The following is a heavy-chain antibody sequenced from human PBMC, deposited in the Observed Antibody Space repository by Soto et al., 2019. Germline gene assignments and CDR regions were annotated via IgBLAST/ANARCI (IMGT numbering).Heavy chain of an antibody. Sequence: PGESLKISCTTSTFVFSVYALHWVRQAPGKGLEWVALISHDGTNKYYADSVKGRFSISRDNSKDTLYLQMNSLRPEDTAVYFCARDKDHHEFWGGTLDSWGLGTLVTVSS. V-gene: IGHV3-30-3*01. D-gene: IGHD3-3*01. CDR2: ISHDGTNK. CDR1: TFVFSVYA. J-gene: IGHJ4*02. CDR3: ARDKDHHEFWGGTLDS.